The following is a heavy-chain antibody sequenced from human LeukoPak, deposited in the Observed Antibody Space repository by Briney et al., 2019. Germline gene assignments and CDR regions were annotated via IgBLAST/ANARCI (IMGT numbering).Heavy chain of an antibody. V-gene: IGHV4-34*01. Sequence: PSETLSLTCAVYGGSFSAYYWSWIRQTPGKGLEWIGEINHSGSTNYNPSLNSRVTISVDTSKNQFSLKVKSVTAADTAVYYCATKDRSNYHYGALDIWGQGTRVTVSS. CDR1: GGSFSAYY. J-gene: IGHJ3*02. CDR3: ATKDRSNYHYGALDI. CDR2: INHSGST. D-gene: IGHD3-22*01.